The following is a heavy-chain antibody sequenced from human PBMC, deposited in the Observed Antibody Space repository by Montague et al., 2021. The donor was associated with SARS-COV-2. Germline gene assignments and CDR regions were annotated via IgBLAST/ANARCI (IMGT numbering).Heavy chain of an antibody. Sequence: SETLSLTCSVSGGSITSYFWNWVRLPPGKGLEWIGYIYYTGSTQYNPSLKSRVAISFDTSKNHFSLKVNSVTAADTAIFYCARGSIPAPVPCDSWGRGTQRTVSS. D-gene: IGHD2-2*01. CDR1: GGSITSYF. CDR3: ARGSIPAPVPCDS. V-gene: IGHV4-59*01. J-gene: IGHJ4*02. CDR2: IYYTGST.